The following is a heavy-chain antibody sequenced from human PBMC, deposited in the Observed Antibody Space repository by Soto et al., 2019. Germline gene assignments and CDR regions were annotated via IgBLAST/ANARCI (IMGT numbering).Heavy chain of an antibody. CDR2: ISAYNGNT. CDR3: VGTGDVLRYFAPISAP. D-gene: IGHD3-9*01. V-gene: IGHV1-18*01. CDR1: GYTFTSYG. J-gene: IGHJ5*02. Sequence: GASVKVSCKASGYTFTSYGISWVRQAPGQGLEWMGWISAYNGNTNYAQKLQGRVTMTTDTSTSTAYMELRSLRSDDTAVYYCVGTGDVLRYFAPISAPWGQETLVPVSA.